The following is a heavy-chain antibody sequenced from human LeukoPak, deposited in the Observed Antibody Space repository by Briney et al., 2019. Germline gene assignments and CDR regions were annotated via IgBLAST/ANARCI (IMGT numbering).Heavy chain of an antibody. CDR3: ARCVPYYDSSGFDY. D-gene: IGHD3-22*01. CDR1: GYTFTSYG. J-gene: IGHJ4*02. Sequence: ASVKVSCKASGYTFTSYGISWVRQAPGQGLEWMGWISAYNGNTNYAQKLQGRVTMTTDTSTSTAYMELRSLRSDDTAVCYCARCVPYYDSSGFDYWGQGTLVTVSS. CDR2: ISAYNGNT. V-gene: IGHV1-18*01.